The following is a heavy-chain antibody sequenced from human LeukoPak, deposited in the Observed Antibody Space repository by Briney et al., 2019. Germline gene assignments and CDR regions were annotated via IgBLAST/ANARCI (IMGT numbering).Heavy chain of an antibody. CDR2: ISYDGSNK. CDR3: ARDLWRGDIVVVPAATVDY. D-gene: IGHD2-2*01. V-gene: IGHV3-30-3*01. Sequence: GGSLRLSCAASGFTFSSYAMHWVRQAPGKGLEWVAVISYDGSNKYYADSVKGRFTISRDNSKNTLYLQMNSLRAEDTAVYYCARDLWRGDIVVVPAATVDYWGQGTLVTVPS. CDR1: GFTFSSYA. J-gene: IGHJ4*02.